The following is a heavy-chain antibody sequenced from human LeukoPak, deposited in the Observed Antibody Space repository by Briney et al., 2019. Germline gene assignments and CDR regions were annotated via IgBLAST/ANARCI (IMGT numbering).Heavy chain of an antibody. V-gene: IGHV1-18*01. CDR2: ISAYNGNT. CDR3: ASTVYYYDSSGYYVVDQYYFDY. D-gene: IGHD3-22*01. CDR1: GYTFTSYG. J-gene: IGHJ4*02. Sequence: GASVKVSCKASGYTFTSYGISWVRQAPGQGLEWMGWISAYNGNTNYAQKLQGRVTMTTDTSTSTAYMELRSLRSDDTAVYYCASTVYYYDSSGYYVVDQYYFDYWGQGTLVTDSS.